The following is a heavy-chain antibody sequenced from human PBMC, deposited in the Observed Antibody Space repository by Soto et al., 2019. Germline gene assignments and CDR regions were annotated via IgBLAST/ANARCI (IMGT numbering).Heavy chain of an antibody. D-gene: IGHD4-17*01. CDR2: IWYDGSNK. Sequence: QVQLVESGGGVVQPGRSLRLSCAASGFTFSSYGMHWVRQAPGKGLEWVAVIWYDGSNKYYADSVKGRITISRDNSKNTLYLQMNSLSAEETAVYYCASPDYGRIYYYGMDVWGQGTTVTVSS. J-gene: IGHJ6*02. V-gene: IGHV3-33*01. CDR3: ASPDYGRIYYYGMDV. CDR1: GFTFSSYG.